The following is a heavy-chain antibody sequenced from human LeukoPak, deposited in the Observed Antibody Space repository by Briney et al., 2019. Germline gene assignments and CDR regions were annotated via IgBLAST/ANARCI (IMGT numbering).Heavy chain of an antibody. V-gene: IGHV3-30*18. CDR1: GFTFSSYG. Sequence: GGSLRLSCAASGFTFSSYGMHWVRQALGKGLEWVAVISYDGRDKKYADSVKGRFTISRDKSKNTLYLQMNSLRAEDTAVYYCAKDISSGSADYVFDYWGQGTLVTVSS. J-gene: IGHJ4*02. CDR2: ISYDGRDK. D-gene: IGHD3-10*01. CDR3: AKDISSGSADYVFDY.